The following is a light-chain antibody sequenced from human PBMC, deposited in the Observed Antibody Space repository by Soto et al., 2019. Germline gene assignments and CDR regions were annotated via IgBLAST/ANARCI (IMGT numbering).Light chain of an antibody. CDR1: SSDVGGYNY. CDR3: SSYAGSNNLV. J-gene: IGLJ2*01. V-gene: IGLV2-8*01. CDR2: EVS. Sequence: QSALTQPPSASWSPGQSVTISCTGTSSDVGGYNYVSWYQQHPGKAPKLMIYEVSKRPSGVPDRFSGSKSGNTASLTVSGLQAEDEDDYYCSSYAGSNNLVFGGGTKITVL.